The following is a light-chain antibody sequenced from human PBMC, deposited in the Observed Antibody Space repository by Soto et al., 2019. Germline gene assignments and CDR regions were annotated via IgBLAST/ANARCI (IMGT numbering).Light chain of an antibody. J-gene: IGLJ2*01. CDR2: EDT. Sequence: SYDLTQPSSVSVAPGQTARITCGGNNIGFKSVYWYQQRPGQAPVLVVSEDTDRPAGIPERISASNSGNTATLTISGVEGGDEADYYCQVWDSGSDQLVFGGGTKVTVL. CDR3: QVWDSGSDQLV. V-gene: IGLV3-21*02. CDR1: NIGFKS.